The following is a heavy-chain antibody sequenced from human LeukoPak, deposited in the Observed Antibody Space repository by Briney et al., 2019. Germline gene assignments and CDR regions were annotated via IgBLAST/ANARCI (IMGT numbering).Heavy chain of an antibody. CDR2: IIPILGIA. V-gene: IGHV1-69*16. CDR3: ARVRANLGDAFDI. J-gene: IGHJ3*02. CDR1: GGTFSSYT. Sequence: SVKVSCKASGGTFSSYTISWVRQAPGQVLERMGRIIPILGIANYAQKSQGRVTITTDESTSTVYMELSSLRSEDTAVYYCARVRANLGDAFDIWGQGTMVTVSS.